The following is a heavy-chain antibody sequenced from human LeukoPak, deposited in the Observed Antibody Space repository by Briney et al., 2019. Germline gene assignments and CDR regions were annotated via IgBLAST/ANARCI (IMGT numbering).Heavy chain of an antibody. V-gene: IGHV4-61*08. J-gene: IGHJ4*02. CDR3: ARDSVIYFDY. CDR1: GGSISSGGYY. D-gene: IGHD2-21*01. Sequence: PSETLSLTCTVSGGSISSGGYYWSWIRQPPGKGLEWIGYIYYSGSTNYNPSLKSRVTMSVDTSKNQFSLKLSSVTAADTAVYYCARDSVIYFDYWGQGTLVTVSS. CDR2: IYYSGST.